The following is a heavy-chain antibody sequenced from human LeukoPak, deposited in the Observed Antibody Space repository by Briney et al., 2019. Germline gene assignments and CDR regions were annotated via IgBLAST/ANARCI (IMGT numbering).Heavy chain of an antibody. D-gene: IGHD3-22*01. CDR2: LYNGGRT. J-gene: IGHJ4*02. CDR3: TRSGYRHPYHFDS. Sequence: GGSLRLSCAASGFSVRTTYMSWVRQTPGKGLEWVSVLYNGGRTDHADSVKGRFTISRDNSKNTLSLQMNSLRGEDTTIYYCTRSGYRHPYHFDSWGQGTLVTVSS. CDR1: GFSVRTTY. V-gene: IGHV3-53*01.